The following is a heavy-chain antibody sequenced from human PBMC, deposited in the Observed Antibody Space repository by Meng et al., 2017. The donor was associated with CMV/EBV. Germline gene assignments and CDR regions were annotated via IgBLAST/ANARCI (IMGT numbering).Heavy chain of an antibody. CDR1: GGSFSGYY. V-gene: IGHV4-34*01. J-gene: IGHJ4*02. CDR2: INHSGST. D-gene: IGHD6-6*01. Sequence: GSLRPSCAVHGGSFSGYYWSWIRQPPGKGLEWIGEINHSGSTNYNPSLKSRVTISVDTAKNQFSLKLSSVTAADTAVYYCARARPWYSSSSLDYWGQGTLVTVSS. CDR3: ARARPWYSSSSLDY.